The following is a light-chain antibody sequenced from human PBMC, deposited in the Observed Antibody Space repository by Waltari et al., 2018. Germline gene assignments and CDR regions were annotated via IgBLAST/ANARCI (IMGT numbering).Light chain of an antibody. Sequence: SYEVTQPPSVSVSPRQRATITCSGEKLGSKYVSWYQQKSGQSPVLVIYRDDKRPSGIPARFSGSNSWNTATLTISGTQPMDEADYYCQAWDSSAVVFGAGTKVTVL. CDR2: RDD. CDR3: QAWDSSAVV. J-gene: IGLJ1*01. V-gene: IGLV3-1*01. CDR1: KLGSKY.